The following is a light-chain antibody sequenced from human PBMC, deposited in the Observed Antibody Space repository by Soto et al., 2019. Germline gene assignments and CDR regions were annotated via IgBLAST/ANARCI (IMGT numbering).Light chain of an antibody. CDR3: AAWDDSLYGRV. CDR1: RSNIGSNP. J-gene: IGLJ1*01. Sequence: QSALTQPPSASGTPGQRVTISCSGSRSNIGSNPVNSYQQLPGTAPKLLIDSNNQRPSGVPDRLSGSRSGTSASLAISGLQSEDEADYYCAAWDDSLYGRVFGTGTKLTVL. CDR2: SNN. V-gene: IGLV1-44*01.